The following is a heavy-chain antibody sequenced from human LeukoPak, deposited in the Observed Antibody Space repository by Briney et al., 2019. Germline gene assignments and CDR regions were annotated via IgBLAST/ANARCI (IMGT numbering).Heavy chain of an antibody. CDR3: ARHYCGGDCYPYWFDY. CDR2: IYYSGST. D-gene: IGHD2-21*02. V-gene: IGHV4-59*01. Sequence: PSETLSLTCAVYGGSFSGYYWSWIRQPPGKGLEWIGYIYYSGSTNYNPSLKSRVTISVDTSKNQFSLKLSSVTAADTAVYYCARHYCGGDCYPYWFDYWGQGTLVTVSS. J-gene: IGHJ4*02. CDR1: GGSFSGYY.